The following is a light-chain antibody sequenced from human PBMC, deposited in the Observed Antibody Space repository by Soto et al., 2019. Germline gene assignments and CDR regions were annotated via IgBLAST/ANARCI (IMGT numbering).Light chain of an antibody. Sequence: DIQMTQSPSTLSASVGDRVTITCRASQSISSRLAWYQQKPGKVPKLLIYKASSLESGVTSRFSGSGSGTEVTLTISSLQPDDFATYYFQQYDSYSWTFGPGTKGEI. J-gene: IGKJ1*01. V-gene: IGKV1-5*03. CDR1: QSISSR. CDR2: KAS. CDR3: QQYDSYSWT.